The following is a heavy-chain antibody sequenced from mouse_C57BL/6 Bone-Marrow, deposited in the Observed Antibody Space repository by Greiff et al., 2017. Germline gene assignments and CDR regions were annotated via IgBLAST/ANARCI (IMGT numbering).Heavy chain of an antibody. Sequence: VQLQQPGAELVRPGTSVKVSCKASGYAFTNYLIEWVKQRPGQGLEWIGVINPGSGGTNYTEKFKGKATLTADKSSSTAYMQLCSLISADSAVDFCAKAGYWYFDVWGTGTTVTVSS. CDR2: INPGSGGT. CDR1: GYAFTNYL. J-gene: IGHJ1*03. V-gene: IGHV1-54*01. CDR3: AKAGYWYFDV.